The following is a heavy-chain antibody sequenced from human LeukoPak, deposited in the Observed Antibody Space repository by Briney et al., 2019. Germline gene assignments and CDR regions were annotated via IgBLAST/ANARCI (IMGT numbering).Heavy chain of an antibody. CDR1: GFTFSSYA. CDR2: ISSSGSTV. J-gene: IGHJ6*03. Sequence: PGGSLRLSCAASGFTFSSYAMSWVRQAPGKGLEWVSYISSSGSTVKYADSVKGRFTISRDNPKSSLHLQVNRLRAEDTAVYFCAREVLDEEDYYYMDVWGKGTTVTVSS. V-gene: IGHV3-48*04. CDR3: AREVLDEEDYYYMDV.